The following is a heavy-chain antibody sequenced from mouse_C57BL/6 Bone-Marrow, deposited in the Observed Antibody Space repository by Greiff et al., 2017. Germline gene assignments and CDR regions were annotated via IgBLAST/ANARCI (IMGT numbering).Heavy chain of an antibody. D-gene: IGHD1-1*01. CDR2: IWSGGRT. J-gene: IGHJ1*03. CDR3: ARPYYYGSSYGYFDV. V-gene: IGHV2-2*01. CDR1: GFSLTSYG. Sequence: QVQLQQSGPGLVQPSQSLSITCTVSGFSLTSYGVHWVRQSPGKGLEWLGVIWSGGRTDYNAAFISRLSISKDNSKSQVFFKMNSLQADDTAIYYCARPYYYGSSYGYFDVWGTGTPVTVSS.